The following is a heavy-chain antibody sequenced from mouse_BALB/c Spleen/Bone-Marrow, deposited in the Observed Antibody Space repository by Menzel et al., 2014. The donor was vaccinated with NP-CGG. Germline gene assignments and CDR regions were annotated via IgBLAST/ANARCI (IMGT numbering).Heavy chain of an antibody. D-gene: IGHD2-1*01. CDR3: ARLNYGNPFAY. J-gene: IGHJ3*01. Sequence: VHLVESAAELARPGASVKMSCKASGYTFTSYTIHWVKQRPGQGLEWIGYINPSSGYTDYNQRFNDKTTLTTDESSSTAYMQLSSLTSEDSAVYYCARLNYGNPFAYWGQGTLVTVSA. CDR2: INPSSGYT. V-gene: IGHV1-4*02. CDR1: GYTFTSYT.